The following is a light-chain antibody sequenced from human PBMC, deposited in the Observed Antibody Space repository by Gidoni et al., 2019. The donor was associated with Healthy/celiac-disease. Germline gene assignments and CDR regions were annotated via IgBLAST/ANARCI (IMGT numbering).Light chain of an antibody. CDR1: QSISSY. V-gene: IGKV1-39*01. J-gene: IGKJ2*01. Sequence: IQMTQSQSSLSASVGDRVTITCRASQSISSYLNWYQQKPGQAPKLLIYAASSLQSGVPSRFSCSGSGTDFTLTISSLQPEDFATYYCQQSYSTPPISYTFGQGTKLEIK. CDR2: AAS. CDR3: QQSYSTPPISYT.